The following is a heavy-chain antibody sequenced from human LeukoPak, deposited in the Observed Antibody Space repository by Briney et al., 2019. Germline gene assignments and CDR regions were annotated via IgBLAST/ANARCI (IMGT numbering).Heavy chain of an antibody. CDR1: GYTFTGYY. CDR2: INPNSGGT. J-gene: IGHJ4*02. V-gene: IGHV1-2*02. D-gene: IGHD3-10*01. Sequence: GASVKVSCKASGYTFTGYYMHWVRQAPGQGLEWMGWINPNSGGTNYAQKFQGRVTMTRDTSISTAYMELSRLRSDDTAVYYCARGDRSYLLWFGEGDYFDYWGQGTLVTVSS. CDR3: ARGDRSYLLWFGEGDYFDY.